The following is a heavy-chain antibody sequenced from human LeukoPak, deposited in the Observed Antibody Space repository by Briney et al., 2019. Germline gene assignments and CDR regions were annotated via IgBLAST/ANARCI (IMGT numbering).Heavy chain of an antibody. Sequence: GGSLRLSCAASGYTFSSYAMNWVRQAPGKGLEWVSAISGSGASTFYADSVKGRFTISRDNSKNTLYLQMNNLRAEDTAVYYCAKDLSXYXXXXGYXDYWGQGTLVTVSS. CDR1: GYTFSSYA. CDR3: AKDLSXYXXXXGYXDY. D-gene: IGHD3-22*01. J-gene: IGHJ4*02. V-gene: IGHV3-23*01. CDR2: ISGSGAST.